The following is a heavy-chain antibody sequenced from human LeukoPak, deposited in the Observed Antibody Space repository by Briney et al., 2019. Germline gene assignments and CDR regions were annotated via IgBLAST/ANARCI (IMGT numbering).Heavy chain of an antibody. J-gene: IGHJ6*02. CDR2: INHSGST. CDR1: GGSFSGYY. CDR3: ASLAARPYYYYYYGMDV. V-gene: IGHV4-34*01. Sequence: SSETLSLTCAVYGGSFSGYYWSWIRQPPGKGLEWIGEINHSGSTNYHPSLKSRVTISVDTSKNQFSLKLSSVTAADTAVYYRASLAARPYYYYYYGMDVWGQGTTVTVSS. D-gene: IGHD6-6*01.